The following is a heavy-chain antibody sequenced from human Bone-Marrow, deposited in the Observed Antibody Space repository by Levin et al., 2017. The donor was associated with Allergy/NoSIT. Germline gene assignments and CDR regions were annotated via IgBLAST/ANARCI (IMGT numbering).Heavy chain of an antibody. V-gene: IGHV4-59*01. J-gene: IGHJ2*01. D-gene: IGHD6-6*01. CDR2: IYYSGST. CDR1: GGFISSYY. Sequence: SETLSLTCTVSGGFISSYYWSWIRQPPGKGLEWIGYIYYSGSTNYNSSLKSRVTISVDTSKNQFSLKLSSVTAADTAVYYCTRLGARTYWFFDLWGRGTLVTVSS. CDR3: TRLGARTYWFFDL.